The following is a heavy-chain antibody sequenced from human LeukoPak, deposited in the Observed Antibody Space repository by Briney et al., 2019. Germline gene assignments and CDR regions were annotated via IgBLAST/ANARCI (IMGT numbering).Heavy chain of an antibody. CDR2: ISSSSSYI. CDR3: ARAVDSGTYYDAFDI. J-gene: IGHJ3*02. CDR1: GVTFSSYS. V-gene: IGHV3-21*01. Sequence: AGSLRLSCSASGVTFSSYSMNWVGQAPRRGREGVSSISSSSSYIYYADSVKGRFTISRDNAQNSLYLPMNSLRAEDTAVYYCARAVDSGTYYDAFDIWGQGTMVTVSS. D-gene: IGHD1-26*01.